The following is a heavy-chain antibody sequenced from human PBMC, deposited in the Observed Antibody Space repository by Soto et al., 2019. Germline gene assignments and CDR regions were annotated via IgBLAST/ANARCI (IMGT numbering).Heavy chain of an antibody. D-gene: IGHD3-16*02. Sequence: QVQLVQSGAEVKKPGASVKVSCKASGYTFTSYDINWVRQATGQGLEWMGWMNPNSGNTGYPQKFQGRVTMTRNTSISTAYMELSSLRSEDTAVYYCARGPYRKVRALVNWFDPWGQGTLVTVSS. J-gene: IGHJ5*02. V-gene: IGHV1-8*01. CDR2: MNPNSGNT. CDR3: ARGPYRKVRALVNWFDP. CDR1: GYTFTSYD.